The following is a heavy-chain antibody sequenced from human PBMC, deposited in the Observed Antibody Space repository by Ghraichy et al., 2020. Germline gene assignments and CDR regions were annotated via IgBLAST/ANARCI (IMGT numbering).Heavy chain of an antibody. V-gene: IGHV3-48*03. CDR1: EFTFSSYE. CDR3: ARDRHHGWEPRQSGFDI. J-gene: IGHJ3*02. CDR2: ISGSGDTI. Sequence: GGSLRLSCAGSEFTFSSYEINWVRQAPGKGPEWVSYISGSGDTIYYADSVKGRFTISRDNAKNSVFLQMNSLRAEDTAVYYCARDRHHGWEPRQSGFDIWGQGTIVTVSS. D-gene: IGHD1-26*01.